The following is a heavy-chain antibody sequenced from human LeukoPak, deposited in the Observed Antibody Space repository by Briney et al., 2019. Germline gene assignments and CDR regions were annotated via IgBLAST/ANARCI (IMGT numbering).Heavy chain of an antibody. CDR2: MNPNSGNT. D-gene: IGHD3-22*01. Sequence: ASVKVSCKASGYTFTGYYMHWVRQATGQGLEWMGWMNPNSGNTGYAQKFQGRVTMTRNTSISTAYMELSSLRSEDTAVYYCAREGLYDSSDYWGQGALVTVSS. CDR1: GYTFTGYY. J-gene: IGHJ4*02. CDR3: AREGLYDSSDY. V-gene: IGHV1-8*02.